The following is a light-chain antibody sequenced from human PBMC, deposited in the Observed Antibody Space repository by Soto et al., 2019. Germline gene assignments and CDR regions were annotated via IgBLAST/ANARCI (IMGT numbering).Light chain of an antibody. CDR2: DVT. V-gene: IGLV2-14*03. CDR3: SSYTSSSTLV. Sequence: QSALTQPASMSGSPGQSITISCTGTSSDVGGHNYVSWYQHHPGRAPKLMIYDVTNRPSGVSNRFSGSKSANTASLTISGLQAEDGADYYCSSYTSSSTLVFGTGTKLTVL. CDR1: SSDVGGHNY. J-gene: IGLJ1*01.